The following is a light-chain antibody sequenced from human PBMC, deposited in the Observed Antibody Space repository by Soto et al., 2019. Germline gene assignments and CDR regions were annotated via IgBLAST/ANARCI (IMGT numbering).Light chain of an antibody. CDR2: EVS. Sequence: QSVLTQPPSASGSPGQSVTISCTGTSSDVGGYNYVSWYQQHPGKAPKLMISEVSKRPSGVPDRFSGSKSGNTASLTVSGLHAEDEAYYYSPSFAGNNNLVFGGGTKLTVL. V-gene: IGLV2-8*01. CDR1: SSDVGGYNY. CDR3: PSFAGNNNLV. J-gene: IGLJ2*01.